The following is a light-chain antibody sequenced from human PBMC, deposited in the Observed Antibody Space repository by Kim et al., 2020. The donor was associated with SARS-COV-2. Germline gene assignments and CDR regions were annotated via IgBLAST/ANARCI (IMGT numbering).Light chain of an antibody. Sequence: ASVGDRVTITCRASQDISRYLNWYQQKPGKAPKLLIYTASSLQSGVPSRFTGSGSGTDFTLTISNLQAEDVAVYYCQQYLSTPMYTFGQGTKLEI. J-gene: IGKJ2*01. CDR3: QQYLSTPMYT. V-gene: IGKV1-39*02. CDR2: TAS. CDR1: QDISRY.